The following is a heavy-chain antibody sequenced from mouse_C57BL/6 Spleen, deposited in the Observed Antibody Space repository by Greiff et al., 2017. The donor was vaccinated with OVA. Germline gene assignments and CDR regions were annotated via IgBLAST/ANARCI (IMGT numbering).Heavy chain of an antibody. V-gene: IGHV1-80*01. Sequence: QVQLKESGAELVKPGASVKISCKASGYAFSSYWMNWVKQRPGKGLEWIGQIYPGDGDTNYNGKFKGKATLTADKSSSTAYMHLSSLTSEDSAVYFCARGGKDYGNYWGDYWGQGTSVTVSS. CDR3: ARGGKDYGNYWGDY. J-gene: IGHJ4*01. D-gene: IGHD2-1*01. CDR2: IYPGDGDT. CDR1: GYAFSSYW.